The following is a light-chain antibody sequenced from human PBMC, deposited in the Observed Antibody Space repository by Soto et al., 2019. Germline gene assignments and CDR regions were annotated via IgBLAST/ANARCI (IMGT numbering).Light chain of an antibody. V-gene: IGKV1-39*01. CDR1: QSISSY. CDR2: AAS. CDR3: QQSYSTPPIT. J-gene: IGKJ5*01. Sequence: DIQMTQSPSSLSASVGDRVTITCRASQSISSYLNWYQQKPGKAPKLLIYAASSLQSGVPSRFSGRGSGTDFTPTISSLQPEDFATYYCQQSYSTPPITFGQGTRLEI.